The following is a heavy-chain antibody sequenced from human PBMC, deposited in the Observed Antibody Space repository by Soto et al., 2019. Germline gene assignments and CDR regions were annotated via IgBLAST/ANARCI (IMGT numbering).Heavy chain of an antibody. CDR2: INGDNGNT. D-gene: IGHD3-22*01. Sequence: ASVKVACKASGYTFSTYAMHWVRQAPGQRLEWMGWINGDNGNTRYSQKFQGRVTITRDTSASTAYMELSSLRSEDTAVYYCARDPHYYDTTGYCLDYWGQGTLVTVSS. CDR1: GYTFSTYA. V-gene: IGHV1-3*01. J-gene: IGHJ4*02. CDR3: ARDPHYYDTTGYCLDY.